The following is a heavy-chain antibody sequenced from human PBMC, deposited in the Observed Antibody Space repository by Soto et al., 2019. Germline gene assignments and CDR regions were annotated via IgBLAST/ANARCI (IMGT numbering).Heavy chain of an antibody. CDR1: GFTFSTYS. J-gene: IGHJ4*02. CDR3: AGVSVPVYSYDSSGYYPLES. D-gene: IGHD3-22*01. Sequence: GGSLRLSCAASGFTFSTYSMNWVRQVPGKGLEWVSSISRSSNYIYYADSVKGRFSISRDNAKNSLYLHMTSLRAEDTAVYYCAGVSVPVYSYDSSGYYPLESWGQGSLVTVSS. CDR2: ISRSSNYI. V-gene: IGHV3-21*01.